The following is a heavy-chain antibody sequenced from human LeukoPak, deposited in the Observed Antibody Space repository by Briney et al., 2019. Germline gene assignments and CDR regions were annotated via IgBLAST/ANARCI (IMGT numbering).Heavy chain of an antibody. V-gene: IGHV1-69*05. D-gene: IGHD1-20*01. CDR3: ARAGDGNWNDRDYYYYMDV. CDR1: GYTFTSYD. J-gene: IGHJ6*03. Sequence: SVKVSCKASGYTFTSYDISWVRQAPGQGLEWMGRIIPIFGTANYAQKFQGRVTITTDESTSTAYMELSSLRSEDTAVYYCARAGDGNWNDRDYYYYMDVWGKGTTVTVSS. CDR2: IIPIFGTA.